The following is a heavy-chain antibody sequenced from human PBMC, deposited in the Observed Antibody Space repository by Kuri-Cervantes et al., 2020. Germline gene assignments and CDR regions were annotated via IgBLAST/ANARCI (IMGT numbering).Heavy chain of an antibody. V-gene: IGHV4-30-4*02. Sequence: SETLSLTCTVSGGSISSGDYYWSWIRQPPGKGLEWIGYIYYSGSTYYNPSLKSRVTISVDTSKNQFSLKLSSVTAADTAVYYCASAYYYDSSGYLYYFDYWGQGTLVTVSS. D-gene: IGHD3-22*01. CDR2: IYYSGST. CDR1: GGSISSGDYY. CDR3: ASAYYYDSSGYLYYFDY. J-gene: IGHJ4*02.